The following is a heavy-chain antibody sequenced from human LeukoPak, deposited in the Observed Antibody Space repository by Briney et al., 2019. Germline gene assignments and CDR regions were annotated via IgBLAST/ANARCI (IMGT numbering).Heavy chain of an antibody. Sequence: GGSLRLSCAASGFTFSGYIMNWVRQAPGKGLEWVSFIGTSGNTIYYADSVKGRFTVSRDNAKNSLYLQMNSLRAEDTAVYYCAREQWLGYWGRGTLVTVSS. D-gene: IGHD6-19*01. CDR2: IGTSGNTI. V-gene: IGHV3-48*01. CDR3: AREQWLGY. CDR1: GFTFSGYI. J-gene: IGHJ4*02.